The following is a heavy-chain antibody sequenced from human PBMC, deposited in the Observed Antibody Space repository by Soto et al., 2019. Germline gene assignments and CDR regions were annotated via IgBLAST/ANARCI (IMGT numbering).Heavy chain of an antibody. V-gene: IGHV2-5*02. D-gene: IGHD3-10*01. CDR3: ARRQNSLIRGANAFDT. CDR1: GFSLITGGGG. J-gene: IGHJ3*02. Sequence: QITLKESGPTLVKPTQTLTLTCTFSGFSLITGGGGVGWIRQPPGKALEWLALIYWDGERRYCPSLKSRLTITKDTSKSPVVLTMTNIDPEDSAAYYCARRQNSLIRGANAFDTWGQGTAVTVSS. CDR2: IYWDGER.